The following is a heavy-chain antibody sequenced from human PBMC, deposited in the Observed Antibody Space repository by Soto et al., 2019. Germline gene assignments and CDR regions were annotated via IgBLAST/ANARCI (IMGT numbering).Heavy chain of an antibody. V-gene: IGHV3-48*02. J-gene: IGHJ4*02. CDR3: ARFFGSGFDY. D-gene: IGHD6-19*01. CDR1: GFTFSTDS. Sequence: EVQLVESGGGLVQPGGSLRLSCVASGFTFSTDSMNWVRQAPGKGLEWVAHISTSGATRCYADSVKGRFTISRDNAKTSLYLQMDSQRNEDTAVYYCARFFGSGFDYWGQGTLVTVSS. CDR2: ISTSGATR.